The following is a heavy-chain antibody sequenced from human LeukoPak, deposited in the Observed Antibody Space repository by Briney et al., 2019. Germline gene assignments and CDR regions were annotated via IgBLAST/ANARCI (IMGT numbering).Heavy chain of an antibody. CDR1: GFSFSRYG. CDR3: AKRIAATGSFDY. CDR2: ISYDGSNK. V-gene: IGHV3-30*18. J-gene: IGHJ4*02. Sequence: GGSLRLSYAASGFSFSRYGMQWVRQAPSKGLEWVAVISYDGSNKYYGDSVKGRFTISRDNSKNTLYLQMNSLKAEDTAVYYCAKRIAATGSFDYWGQGTLVTVSS. D-gene: IGHD6-13*01.